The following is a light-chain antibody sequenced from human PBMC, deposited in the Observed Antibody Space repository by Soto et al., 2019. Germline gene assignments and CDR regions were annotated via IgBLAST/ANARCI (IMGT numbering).Light chain of an antibody. CDR1: QSVSTSY. J-gene: IGKJ2*01. CDR2: DTF. CDR3: HQYSGPPYT. V-gene: IGKV3-20*01. Sequence: IVLTQSPGTLSLSPGERVTLSFRASQSVSTSYLGWFQQRPGQAPRLLIYDTFYRASGIPDRFSGSGSGTDFTLTISRLEPEDFAVYYCHQYSGPPYTIGQGTKLEI.